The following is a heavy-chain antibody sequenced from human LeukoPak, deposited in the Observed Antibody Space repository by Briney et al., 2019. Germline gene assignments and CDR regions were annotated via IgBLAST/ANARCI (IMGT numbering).Heavy chain of an antibody. D-gene: IGHD2-8*02. CDR1: GGSISSYY. Sequence: SETLSLTCTVSGGSISSYYWSWIRQPPGKGLEWIGYIYYSGSTNYNPSLKSRVTISVDTSKNQFSLELSSVTAADTAVYYCARDRTGVGYFDYWGQGTLVTVSS. J-gene: IGHJ4*02. V-gene: IGHV4-59*01. CDR3: ARDRTGVGYFDY. CDR2: IYYSGST.